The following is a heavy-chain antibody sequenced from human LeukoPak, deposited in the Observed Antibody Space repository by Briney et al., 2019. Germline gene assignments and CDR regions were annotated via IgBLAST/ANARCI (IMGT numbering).Heavy chain of an antibody. CDR3: ARVDYYDSSGYLSDY. Sequence: SETLSLTCAVSGGSISSGGYSWSWIRQPPGKGLEWIGYIYHSGSTYYNPSLKSRVTISVDRSKNQFSLKLTSVTAADTAVYYCARVDYYDSSGYLSDYWGQGILVTVSS. CDR1: GGSISSGGYS. CDR2: IYHSGST. D-gene: IGHD3-22*01. J-gene: IGHJ4*02. V-gene: IGHV4-30-2*01.